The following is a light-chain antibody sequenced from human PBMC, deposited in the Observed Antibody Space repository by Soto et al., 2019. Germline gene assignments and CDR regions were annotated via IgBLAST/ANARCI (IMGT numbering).Light chain of an antibody. CDR2: EVT. V-gene: IGLV2-14*01. CDR1: SSDVGAYNS. Sequence: QSVLTQPASVSGSPGQSITISCTGTSSDVGAYNSVSWFQQHPGKAPQLIIYEVTNRPSGVSHRFSASKSGNTASLTISGLQPEDETDYYCSSYTSTGAWVFGGGTQLTVL. CDR3: SSYTSTGAWV. J-gene: IGLJ2*01.